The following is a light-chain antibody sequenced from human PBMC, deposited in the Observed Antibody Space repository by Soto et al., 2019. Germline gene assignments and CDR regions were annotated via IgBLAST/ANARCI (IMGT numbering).Light chain of an antibody. J-gene: IGKJ1*01. CDR1: QSVSIW. Sequence: DIQMTQSPSTLSASVGDRVTITCRASQSVSIWLAWYQQKPGKAPKLLIYKASSLESGVPLRFSGSGSGTEFTLTISSLQPDDFATYYCQQYNSYSRTFGQGTKVEVK. CDR3: QQYNSYSRT. CDR2: KAS. V-gene: IGKV1-5*03.